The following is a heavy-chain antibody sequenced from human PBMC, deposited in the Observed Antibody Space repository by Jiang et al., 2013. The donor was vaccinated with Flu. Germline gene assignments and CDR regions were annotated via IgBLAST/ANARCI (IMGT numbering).Heavy chain of an antibody. J-gene: IGHJ5*01. CDR2: IDPSDSYT. Sequence: ESGAEVKEPGESLRISCEGSGYRFTNHWINWVRQMPGKGLEWMGRIDPSDSYTTYSPSFEGHVTFSSDRSTSTAYLQWSSLKASDTAMYYCARQYSSAYYAGVWFDSWGQGTLVTVSS. D-gene: IGHD6-25*01. CDR3: ARQYSSAYYAGVWFDS. V-gene: IGHV5-10-1*03. CDR1: GYRFTNHW.